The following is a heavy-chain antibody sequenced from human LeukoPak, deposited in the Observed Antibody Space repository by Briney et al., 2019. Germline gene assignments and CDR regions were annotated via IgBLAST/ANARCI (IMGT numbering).Heavy chain of an antibody. D-gene: IGHD6-13*01. CDR3: ATQSSSWHYLEY. CDR2: IYYGRNY. V-gene: IGHV4-39*01. J-gene: IGHJ4*02. CDR1: GDSISSRSYY. Sequence: SETLSLTCTVSGDSISSRSYYWGWMRQPPGQGLEWIGKIYYGRNYKWNSSLKSRSTISVDTSKNQFSLKLSSVTAADTAVYYCATQSSSWHYLEYWGQGTLVTVSS.